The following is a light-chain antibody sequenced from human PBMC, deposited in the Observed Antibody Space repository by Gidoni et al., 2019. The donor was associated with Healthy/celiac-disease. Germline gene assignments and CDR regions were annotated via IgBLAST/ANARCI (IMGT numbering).Light chain of an antibody. CDR1: KSISSW. Sequence: DIQMTQHPSTLSASVGDRVTITCRASKSISSWLAWYQQKPGKSPKLLIYKASSLESGVPSRFSGSGSGTEFTLTISSLQPDYFATYYCQQYNSYAYSFGQGTKLEIK. J-gene: IGKJ2*03. V-gene: IGKV1-5*03. CDR2: KAS. CDR3: QQYNSYAYS.